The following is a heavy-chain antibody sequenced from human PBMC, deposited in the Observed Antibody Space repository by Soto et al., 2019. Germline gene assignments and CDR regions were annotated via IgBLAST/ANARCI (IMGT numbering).Heavy chain of an antibody. CDR1: GFTFNSYG. CDR3: AKESYYDSSGYYSAYFDY. J-gene: IGHJ4*02. Sequence: QVQLVESGGGVVQPGRSLRLSCAASGFTFNSYGMHWVRQAPGKGLEWVAVISYDGSNKYYADSVKGRFTISRDNSKNTLYLQMNSPRAEDTAVYYCAKESYYDSSGYYSAYFDYWGQGTRVPVSS. CDR2: ISYDGSNK. V-gene: IGHV3-30*18. D-gene: IGHD3-22*01.